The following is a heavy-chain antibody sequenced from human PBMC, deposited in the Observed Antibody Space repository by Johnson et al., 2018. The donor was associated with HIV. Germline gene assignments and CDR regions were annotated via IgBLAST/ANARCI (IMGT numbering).Heavy chain of an antibody. Sequence: QVQLVESGGGLVQPGGSLRLSCAASGFTFSSYAMHWVRQAPGKGLEYVSAISWDGGSTYYADSVKGRFTISRDNSKNSLYLQMNSLRAEDTALYYCAKGGPLFVDAFDIWGLGTMVTVSS. J-gene: IGHJ3*02. V-gene: IGHV3-64*04. CDR1: GFTFSSYA. CDR3: AKGGPLFVDAFDI. D-gene: IGHD3-3*01. CDR2: ISWDGGST.